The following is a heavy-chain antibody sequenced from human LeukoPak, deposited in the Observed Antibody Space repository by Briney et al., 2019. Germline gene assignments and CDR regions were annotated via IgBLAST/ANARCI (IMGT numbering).Heavy chain of an antibody. V-gene: IGHV3-23*01. J-gene: IGHJ3*02. D-gene: IGHD3-22*01. CDR2: ITDNGVST. CDR1: GFTFSSYE. CDR3: ASRDYYDSSGYNDAFDI. Sequence: PGGSLRLSCAASGFTFSSYEMKWVRQAPGKGLEWVSSITDNGVSTYYADSVKGRFTISRDNSKNTLYLQMNSPRAEDTAVYYCASRDYYDSSGYNDAFDIWGQGTMVTVSS.